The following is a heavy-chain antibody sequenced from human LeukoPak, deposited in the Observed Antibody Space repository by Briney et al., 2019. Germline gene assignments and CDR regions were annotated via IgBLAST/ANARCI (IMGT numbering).Heavy chain of an antibody. V-gene: IGHV3-53*01. D-gene: IGHD3-10*01. CDR2: IYSGGNT. J-gene: IGHJ4*02. Sequence: GGSLRLSCAASGFTVSSDYMSWVRQAPGKGLEWVSVIYSGGNTYYADSVKGRFTISRDNSKNTLYLQMNSLRAEDTAVYYCARGLEVRGVLFDYWGQGTLVTVSS. CDR3: ARGLEVRGVLFDY. CDR1: GFTVSSDY.